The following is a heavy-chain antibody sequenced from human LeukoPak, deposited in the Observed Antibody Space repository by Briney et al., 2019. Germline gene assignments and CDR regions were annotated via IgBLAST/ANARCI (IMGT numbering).Heavy chain of an antibody. Sequence: SVKVSCKASGYTFTSYGISWVRLTPGQGLEWLGGIIPVFGTTTYAQKFQAKVTMTADKSTNTAYLEISSLTSDDTAVYYCARCSPGDSSNFYAVLQYWGQGTQVTVST. CDR2: IIPVFGTT. CDR1: GYTFTSYG. D-gene: IGHD3-22*01. CDR3: ARCSPGDSSNFYAVLQY. J-gene: IGHJ4*02. V-gene: IGHV1-69*06.